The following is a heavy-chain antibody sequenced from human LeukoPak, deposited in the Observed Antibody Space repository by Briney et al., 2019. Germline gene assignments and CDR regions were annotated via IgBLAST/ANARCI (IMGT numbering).Heavy chain of an antibody. J-gene: IGHJ4*02. CDR1: GFTFSSYA. V-gene: IGHV3-23*01. CDR2: ISGSGGST. D-gene: IGHD5-18*01. Sequence: GGSLRLSCAASGFTFSSYAMSWVRQAPGKGLEWVSAISGSGGSTYYADSVKGRFTISRDNSKNTLYLQMNSLRAEDTAIYYCAKGSSGYIYGDYWGQGTLVTVSS. CDR3: AKGSSGYIYGDY.